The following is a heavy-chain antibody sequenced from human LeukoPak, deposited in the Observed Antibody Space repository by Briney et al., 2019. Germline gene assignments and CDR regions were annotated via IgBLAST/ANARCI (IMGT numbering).Heavy chain of an antibody. CDR2: VSAYNGNT. CDR1: GYTFTSYG. V-gene: IGHV1-18*01. J-gene: IGHJ4*02. D-gene: IGHD3-9*01. Sequence: ASVKVSCKASGYTFTSYGISWVRQAPGQGLEWMGWVSAYNGNTNYAQKLQGRVTMTTDTSTSTAYMELRSLRSDDTAVYYCAREIHYDILTGYQSPSQFDYWGQGTLVTVSS. CDR3: AREIHYDILTGYQSPSQFDY.